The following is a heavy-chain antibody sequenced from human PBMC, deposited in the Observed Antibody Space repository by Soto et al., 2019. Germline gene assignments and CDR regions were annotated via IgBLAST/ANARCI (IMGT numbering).Heavy chain of an antibody. CDR2: IYYSGST. D-gene: IGHD2-2*01. CDR1: GGSISRYY. J-gene: IGHJ5*02. CDR3: AGTIVVVPAAKGRWFDP. V-gene: IGHV4-59*01. Sequence: SETLSLTCTVSGGSISRYYWSWIRQPPGKGLEWIGNIYYSGSTNYNPSLNSRVTISVDTSKNQFSLKLSSVTAADTAVYYCAGTIVVVPAAKGRWFDPWGQGTLVTVSS.